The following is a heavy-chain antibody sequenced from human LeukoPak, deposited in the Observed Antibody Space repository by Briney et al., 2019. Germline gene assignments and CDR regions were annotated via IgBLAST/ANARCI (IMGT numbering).Heavy chain of an antibody. CDR2: ISWDGGST. V-gene: IGHV3-43D*04. CDR1: GFTFDDYA. J-gene: IGHJ6*04. CDR3: AKDKEYSGFGPILSGYYYGMDV. Sequence: GGSLRLSCAASGFTFDDYAMHCVRQAPGKGLEWVSLISWDGGSTYYADSVKGRFTISRDNSRHTLYLQMNSLGAEGTALYYCAKDKEYSGFGPILSGYYYGMDVWAKGPRSPSPQ. D-gene: IGHD5-12*01.